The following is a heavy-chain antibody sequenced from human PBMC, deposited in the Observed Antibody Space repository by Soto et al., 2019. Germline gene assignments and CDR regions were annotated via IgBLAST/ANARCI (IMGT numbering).Heavy chain of an antibody. V-gene: IGHV3-48*02. Sequence: PGGSLRLSCVASGFSFSNYNMNWVRQAPGKGLEWVSYITDSSDTVHYADSVRGRFTISRDNAESSLYLQMNSLRDEDTAVYFCARDFGHGYYLDYWGRGILVTVSS. D-gene: IGHD3-3*01. CDR2: ITDSSDTV. J-gene: IGHJ4*02. CDR3: ARDFGHGYYLDY. CDR1: GFSFSNYN.